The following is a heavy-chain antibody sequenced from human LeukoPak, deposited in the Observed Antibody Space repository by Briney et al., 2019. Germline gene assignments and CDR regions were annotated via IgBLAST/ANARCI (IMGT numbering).Heavy chain of an antibody. CDR2: IVGSGSST. V-gene: IGHV3-23*01. D-gene: IGHD3-9*01. J-gene: IGHJ4*02. CDR1: GFTFSNDA. CDR3: AKWGDYDILTGYYDSDY. Sequence: GASLRLSCAASGFTFSNDAMSWVRQAPGKGLEWVSAIVGSGSSTYYADSVKGRFTISRDNSKNTLYLQLNRLRAEDTAVYYCAKWGDYDILTGYYDSDYWGQGTLVTVSS.